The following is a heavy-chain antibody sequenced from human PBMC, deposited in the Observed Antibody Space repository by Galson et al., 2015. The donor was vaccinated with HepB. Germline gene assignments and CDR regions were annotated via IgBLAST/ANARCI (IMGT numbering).Heavy chain of an antibody. Sequence: SLRLSCAASGFTFSSYAMHWVRQAPGKGLEWVAVISYDGSNKYYADSVKGRFTISRDNSKNTLYLQMNSLRAEDTAVYYCASDGFDYWGQGTLVTVSS. CDR1: GFTFSSYA. V-gene: IGHV3-30-3*01. CDR2: ISYDGSNK. J-gene: IGHJ4*02. CDR3: ASDGFDY.